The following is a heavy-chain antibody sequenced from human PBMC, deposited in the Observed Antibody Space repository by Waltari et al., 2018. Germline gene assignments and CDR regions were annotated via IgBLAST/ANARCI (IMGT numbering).Heavy chain of an antibody. CDR1: GGSISSSNW. Sequence: QVQLQESGPGLVKPSGTLSLTCAVSGGSISSSNWWSWVRQPPGKGLEWIGEIYRSGSTNYNPSLKSRVTISVDKSKNQFSLKLSSVTAADTAVYYCARVLPERSRGNWFDPWGQGTLVTVSS. D-gene: IGHD3-10*01. CDR3: ARVLPERSRGNWFDP. CDR2: IYRSGST. J-gene: IGHJ5*02. V-gene: IGHV4-4*02.